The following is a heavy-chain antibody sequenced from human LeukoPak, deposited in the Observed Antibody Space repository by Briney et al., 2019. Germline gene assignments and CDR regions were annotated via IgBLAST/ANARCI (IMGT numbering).Heavy chain of an antibody. CDR2: IRSKAYGGTT. Sequence: GGSLRLSCAASGFTFSSYWMSWVRQAPGKGLEWVGFIRSKAYGGTTEYAASVKGRFTISRDDSKSIAYLQMNSLKTEDTAVYYCTKGYYDFWSGTDSGGMDVWGQGTTVTVSS. D-gene: IGHD3-3*01. CDR1: GFTFSSYW. V-gene: IGHV3-49*04. CDR3: TKGYYDFWSGTDSGGMDV. J-gene: IGHJ6*02.